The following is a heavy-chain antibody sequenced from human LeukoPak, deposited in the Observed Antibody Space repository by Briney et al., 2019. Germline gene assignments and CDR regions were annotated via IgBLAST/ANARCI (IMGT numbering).Heavy chain of an antibody. D-gene: IGHD3-3*01. V-gene: IGHV3-23*01. J-gene: IGHJ4*02. CDR3: AKSRDRFLESSGFDY. CDR2: ISGSGGST. Sequence: TGGSLRLSCAASGFTFSSYAMSWVRPAPGKGMEWVSAISGSGGSTYYATSMKGRFTISRDNSKNTLYLQMNSLRAEDTAVYYCAKSRDRFLESSGFDYWGQGTLATVSS. CDR1: GFTFSSYA.